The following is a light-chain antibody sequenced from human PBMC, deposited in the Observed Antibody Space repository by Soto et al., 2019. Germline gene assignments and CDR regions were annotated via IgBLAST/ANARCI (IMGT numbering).Light chain of an antibody. J-gene: IGLJ2*01. CDR2: EVS. CDR3: SSYTSTSTLVV. CDR1: SGDVGSYNY. Sequence: QSVLTQPASVSGSPGQSVTISCTGTSGDVGSYNYVSWYQQHPGKAPKLMIYEVSNRLSGVSNRFSGSKSGNTASLTIFGLQADDEADYYCSSYTSTSTLVVFGGGTKVTVL. V-gene: IGLV2-14*01.